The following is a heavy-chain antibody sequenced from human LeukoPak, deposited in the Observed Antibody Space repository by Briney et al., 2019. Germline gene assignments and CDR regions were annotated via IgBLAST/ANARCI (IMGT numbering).Heavy chain of an antibody. Sequence: PSETLSLTCTVSGGSISSGDYYWSWIRQPAGEGLEWIGYIYYSGSTYYNPSLKSRVTISVDTSKNQFSLKLSSVTAADTAVYYCARDRVTVTTLYYYYYAMDAWGQGTTVTVSS. CDR1: GGSISSGDYY. CDR2: IYYSGST. V-gene: IGHV4-30-4*01. J-gene: IGHJ6*02. CDR3: ARDRVTVTTLYYYYYAMDA. D-gene: IGHD4-17*01.